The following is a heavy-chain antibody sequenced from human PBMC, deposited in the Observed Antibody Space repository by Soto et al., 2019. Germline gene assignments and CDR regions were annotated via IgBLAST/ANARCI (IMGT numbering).Heavy chain of an antibody. J-gene: IGHJ4*02. V-gene: IGHV3-21*01. CDR2: ISSSSSYI. Sequence: GGSLRLSCAASGFTFSSYSMNWVRQAPGKGLEWVSSISSSSSYIYYADSVKGRFTISRDNAKNSLYLQMNSLRAEDTAVYYCARGSPHGDIVVVPAGTFDYWGQGTLVTVSS. CDR3: ARGSPHGDIVVVPAGTFDY. CDR1: GFTFSSYS. D-gene: IGHD2-2*01.